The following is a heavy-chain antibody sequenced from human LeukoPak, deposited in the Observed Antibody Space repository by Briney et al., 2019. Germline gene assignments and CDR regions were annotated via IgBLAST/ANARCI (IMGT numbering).Heavy chain of an antibody. V-gene: IGHV3-11*01. J-gene: IGHJ4*02. Sequence: GGSLRLSCAASGFTFTDVYMSWIRQSPGKGLEWLAYISPNSADISYADSVKGRFTISRDNAKNSLYLQMNSLRVEDTSIYYCSRDPRSLDYWGQGALVTVSS. CDR1: GFTFTDVY. CDR2: ISPNSADI. CDR3: SRDPRSLDY.